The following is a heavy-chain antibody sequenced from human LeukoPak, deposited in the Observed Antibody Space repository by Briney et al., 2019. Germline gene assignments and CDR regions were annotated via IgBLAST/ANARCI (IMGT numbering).Heavy chain of an antibody. CDR2: IYYSGST. CDR3: ARLSGANSGWYFDY. V-gene: IGHV4-39*01. CDR1: GGSISSSSYY. J-gene: IGHJ4*02. D-gene: IGHD6-19*01. Sequence: SETLSLTCTVSGGSISSSSYYWGWIRQPPGKGLEWIESIYYSGSTYYNPSLNSRVTISVDTSKNQFSLKLSSVTAADTAVYYCARLSGANSGWYFDYWGQGTLVTVSS.